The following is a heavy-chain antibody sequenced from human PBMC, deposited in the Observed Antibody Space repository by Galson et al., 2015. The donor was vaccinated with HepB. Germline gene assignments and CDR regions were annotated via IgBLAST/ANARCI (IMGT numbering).Heavy chain of an antibody. CDR2: IIPIFGTA. CDR1: GGTFSSYA. CDR3: ARCITMIVVGFDAFDI. V-gene: IGHV1-69*13. Sequence: SVKVSCKASGGTFSSYAISWVRQAPGQGLEWMGGIIPIFGTANYAQKFQGRVTITADESTSTAYMELSSLRSEDTAVYYCARCITMIVVGFDAFDIWGQGTMVTVSS. D-gene: IGHD3-22*01. J-gene: IGHJ3*02.